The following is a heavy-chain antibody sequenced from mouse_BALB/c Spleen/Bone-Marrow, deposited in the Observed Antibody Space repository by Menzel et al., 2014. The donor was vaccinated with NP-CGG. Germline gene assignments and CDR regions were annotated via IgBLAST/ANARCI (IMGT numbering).Heavy chain of an antibody. CDR1: GFTFSSFG. V-gene: IGHV5-17*02. Sequence: EVMLVESGGDLVQPGGSRKLSCAASGFTFSSFGMHWVRQAPEKGLEWVAYISSGSGTIYYADTVKGRFTISRDKPKNTMFLQMTSLRSEDTAMYYCAREEDRGVYYFDYWGQGTTLTVSS. CDR3: AREEDRGVYYFDY. J-gene: IGHJ2*01. CDR2: ISSGSGTI. D-gene: IGHD3-2*01.